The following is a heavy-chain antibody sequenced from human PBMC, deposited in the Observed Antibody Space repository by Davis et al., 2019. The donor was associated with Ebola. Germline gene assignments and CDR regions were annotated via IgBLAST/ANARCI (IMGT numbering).Heavy chain of an antibody. J-gene: IGHJ6*02. CDR3: ARRFIAARFLVVYGMDV. Sequence: PGGSLRLSCAASGFTFSNYAMSWIRQAPGKGLEWVSYISSSGSTIYYADSVKGRFTISRDNAKKSLYLQMNSLRAEDTAVYYCARRFIAARFLVVYGMDVWGQGTTVTVSS. CDR2: ISSSGSTI. CDR1: GFTFSNYA. D-gene: IGHD6-6*01. V-gene: IGHV3-11*01.